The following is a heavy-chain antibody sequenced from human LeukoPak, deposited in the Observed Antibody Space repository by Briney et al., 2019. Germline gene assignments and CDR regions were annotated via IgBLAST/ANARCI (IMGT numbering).Heavy chain of an antibody. V-gene: IGHV1-2*06. CDR3: ATSTDSTYYSDTSGYYYVDY. CDR1: GYTFTGYY. CDR2: INPNNGAT. Sequence: GASVKVSCKASGYTFTGYYIHWVRQAPGQGLEWMGRINPNNGATNYAQKFQGRVTMTRDTSISTAYMQLGSLRSDDTAVYYCATSTDSTYYSDTSGYYYVDYWGQGTLVTVSS. D-gene: IGHD3-22*01. J-gene: IGHJ4*02.